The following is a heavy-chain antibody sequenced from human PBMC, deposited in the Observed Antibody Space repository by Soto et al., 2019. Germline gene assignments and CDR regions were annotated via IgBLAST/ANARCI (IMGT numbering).Heavy chain of an antibody. Sequence: QVQLVESGGGVVQPGRSLRLSCAASGFTFSSYAMHWVRQAPGKGLEWVAVISYDGSNKYYADSVKGRFTISRDNSNNTLYLQMTSLRAEDTAVYSCARAYQCDYFDYWGQGTLVTVSS. D-gene: IGHD3-16*01. V-gene: IGHV3-30*04. CDR2: ISYDGSNK. CDR3: ARAYQCDYFDY. CDR1: GFTFSSYA. J-gene: IGHJ4*02.